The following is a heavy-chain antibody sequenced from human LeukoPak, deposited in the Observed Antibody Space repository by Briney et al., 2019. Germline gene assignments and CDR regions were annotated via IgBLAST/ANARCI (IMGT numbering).Heavy chain of an antibody. D-gene: IGHD3-16*01. CDR3: ARHGVRHVLDWYFPL. Sequence: GWSQRLSCTPSGFAFSDYFMSCVRQAPGKGLEWVSCISSSGFTIYYGDSLKGRFTISRDNADNSLFLQMNSLRVEDTAVYYCARHGVRHVLDWYFPLWGRGTLVAVSS. V-gene: IGHV3-11*01. CDR2: ISSSGFTI. CDR1: GFAFSDYF. J-gene: IGHJ2*01.